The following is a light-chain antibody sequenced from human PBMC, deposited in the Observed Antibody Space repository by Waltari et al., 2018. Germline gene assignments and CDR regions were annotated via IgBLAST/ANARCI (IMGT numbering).Light chain of an antibody. CDR3: ETGGHGTWV. J-gene: IGLJ3*02. Sequence: QLLLTQSPSASASLGASVKLTCTLSSGHSNNIIAWLQQQPGKGPRYLMRVKSDGSHSKGDEIPDRFSGSSSGAERYLTISSVQSEDEADYYCETGGHGTWVFGGGTKLTVL. CDR1: SGHSNNI. V-gene: IGLV4-69*01. CDR2: VKSDGSH.